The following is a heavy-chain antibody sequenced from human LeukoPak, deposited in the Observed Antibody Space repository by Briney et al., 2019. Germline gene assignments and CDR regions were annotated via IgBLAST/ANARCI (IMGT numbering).Heavy chain of an antibody. D-gene: IGHD3-10*01. CDR3: AKGVLPTGFDY. CDR2: ISGSGGNT. Sequence: GGSLRLSCASSGFTFSSYAMNWVRQAPGKGLEWVSAISGSGGNTYYADSVKGRFTISRDNSKNTLYLQMNSLRAEDTAIYYCAKGVLPTGFDYWGQGTLVTVSS. J-gene: IGHJ4*02. CDR1: GFTFSSYA. V-gene: IGHV3-23*01.